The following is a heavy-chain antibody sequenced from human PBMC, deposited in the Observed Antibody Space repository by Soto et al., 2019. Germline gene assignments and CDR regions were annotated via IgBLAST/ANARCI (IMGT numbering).Heavy chain of an antibody. J-gene: IGHJ3*02. CDR2: IYYSGST. V-gene: IGHV4-31*03. CDR1: GGSISSGGYY. D-gene: IGHD5-12*01. CDR3: ARIPLTEMATIHAFDI. Sequence: QVQLQESGPGLVKPSQTLSLTCTVSGGSISSGGYYWSWIRQHPGKGLEWIGYIYYSGSTYYNPSLKSRVTISVDTSKNQFSLKLSSVTAADTAVYYCARIPLTEMATIHAFDIWGQGTMVTVSS.